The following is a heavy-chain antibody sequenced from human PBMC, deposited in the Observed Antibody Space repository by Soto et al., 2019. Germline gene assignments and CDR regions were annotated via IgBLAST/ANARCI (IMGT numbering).Heavy chain of an antibody. CDR3: ARSGYNWNDGARGYFDS. CDR2: ISSSGRTI. Sequence: EVQLVESGGGLVQPGGSLRLSCAASGFTFSSYEMNWVRQAPGKGLEWVSYISSSGRTIYYADSVKGRFNNSRDNAKNSLYLQMHSLRAEDTAVYYCARSGYNWNDGARGYFDSWGQGTLVTVSS. D-gene: IGHD1-20*01. CDR1: GFTFSSYE. V-gene: IGHV3-48*03. J-gene: IGHJ4*02.